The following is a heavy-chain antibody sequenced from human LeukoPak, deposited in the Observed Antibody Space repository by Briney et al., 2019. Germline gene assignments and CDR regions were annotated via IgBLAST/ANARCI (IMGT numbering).Heavy chain of an antibody. Sequence: PGRSLRLSCAASGFTFSSYGMHWVRQAPGKGLEWVAVISYDGSNKYYADSVKGRFTISRDNSKNTLYLQMNSLRAEDTAVYYCAKPIDFWTAYYFDYWGQGTLVTVSS. CDR2: ISYDGSNK. CDR1: GFTFSSYG. J-gene: IGHJ4*02. V-gene: IGHV3-30*18. D-gene: IGHD3-3*01. CDR3: AKPIDFWTAYYFDY.